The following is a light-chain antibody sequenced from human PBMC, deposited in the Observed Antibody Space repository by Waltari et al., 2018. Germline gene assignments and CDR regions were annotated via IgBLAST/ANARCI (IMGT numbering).Light chain of an antibody. Sequence: VVLTQSPLSLPVTLGQSASIPCRSSKSLVHSNGNTYLNWFHQRPGQSPRRLIYLVSNRDSGVPARFSGSGSDTDFTLKINRVEAEDVGIYYCLQGTHWPPHTFGQGTKVEI. J-gene: IGKJ2*01. V-gene: IGKV2-30*02. CDR3: LQGTHWPPHT. CDR1: KSLVHSNGNTY. CDR2: LVS.